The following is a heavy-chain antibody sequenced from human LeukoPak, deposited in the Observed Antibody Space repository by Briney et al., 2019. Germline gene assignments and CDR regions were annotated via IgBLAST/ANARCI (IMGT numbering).Heavy chain of an antibody. Sequence: PGGSLRLSCAAFGFTFSSYAMSWVRQAPGKGLEWVSAISGSGGSTYYADSVKGRFTISRDNSKNTLYLQMNSLRAEDMAVYYCAKDVRFGELLPYYFDYWGQGTLVTVSS. CDR3: AKDVRFGELLPYYFDY. J-gene: IGHJ4*02. CDR2: ISGSGGST. CDR1: GFTFSSYA. D-gene: IGHD3-10*01. V-gene: IGHV3-23*01.